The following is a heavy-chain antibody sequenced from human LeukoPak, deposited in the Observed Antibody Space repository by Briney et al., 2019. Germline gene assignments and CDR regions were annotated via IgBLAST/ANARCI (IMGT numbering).Heavy chain of an antibody. Sequence: GGSLRLSCAASGFTFSSYAMHWVRQAPGKGLEWVAVISYDGSNKYYADSVKGRFTISRDNSKNTLYLQMNSLRAEDTAVYYCATWDIVVVPAAMRFDYWGQGTLVTVSS. J-gene: IGHJ4*02. CDR3: ATWDIVVVPAAMRFDY. CDR2: ISYDGSNK. V-gene: IGHV3-30-3*01. D-gene: IGHD2-2*01. CDR1: GFTFSSYA.